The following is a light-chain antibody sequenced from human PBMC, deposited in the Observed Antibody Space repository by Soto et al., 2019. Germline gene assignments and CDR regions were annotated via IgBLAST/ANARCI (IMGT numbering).Light chain of an antibody. CDR2: HAS. Sequence: DIQLTPSPSTLPASVGDRVTITCRASQSISNWLAWYHQKPGTAPKLLIYHASTLESGVPSRFSGSGSGTEFTLTISSLQPDDFATYYCQQYNSYSTFGQGTKV. CDR1: QSISNW. CDR3: QQYNSYST. V-gene: IGKV1-5*01. J-gene: IGKJ1*01.